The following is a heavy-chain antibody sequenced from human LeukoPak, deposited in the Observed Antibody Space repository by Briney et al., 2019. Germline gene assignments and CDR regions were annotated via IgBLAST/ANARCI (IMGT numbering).Heavy chain of an antibody. CDR3: AKDGGLLWFGELPRTFYYMDV. D-gene: IGHD3-10*01. CDR2: ISGSGGST. CDR1: EFTFSSYW. J-gene: IGHJ6*03. V-gene: IGHV3-23*01. Sequence: GGSLRLSCAASEFTFSSYWMSWVRQAPGKGLEWVSAISGSGGSTYYADSVKGRFTISRDNSKNTLYLQMNSLRAEDTAVYYCAKDGGLLWFGELPRTFYYMDVWGKGTTVTVSS.